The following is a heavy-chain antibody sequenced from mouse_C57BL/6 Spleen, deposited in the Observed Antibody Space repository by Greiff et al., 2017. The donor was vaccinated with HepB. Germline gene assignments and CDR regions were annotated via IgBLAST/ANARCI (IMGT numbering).Heavy chain of an antibody. J-gene: IGHJ4*01. CDR3: AREHGWYAMDY. D-gene: IGHD1-1*01. CDR2: IRNKANGYTT. Sequence: EVMLVESGGGLVQPGGSLSLSCAASGFTFTDYYMSWVRQPPGKALEWLGFIRNKANGYTTEYSASVKGRFTISRDNSQSILYLQMNALRAEDSATYYCAREHGWYAMDYWGQGTSVTVSS. V-gene: IGHV7-3*01. CDR1: GFTFTDYY.